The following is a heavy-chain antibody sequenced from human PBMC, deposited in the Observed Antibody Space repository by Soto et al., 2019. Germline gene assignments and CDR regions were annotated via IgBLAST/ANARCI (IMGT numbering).Heavy chain of an antibody. D-gene: IGHD3-9*01. V-gene: IGHV3-15*01. J-gene: IGHJ5*02. CDR1: GFTFSNAW. CDR2: IKSKTNGGTA. CDR3: TTPRDHDILTGYFPS. Sequence: LRLSCAASGFTFSNAWMSWVRQAPGKGLEWVGHIKSKTNGGTADYAAPVKGRFTISRDDSQDTVSLQMSSLKTEDTAVYYCTTPRDHDILTGYFPSWGQGTLVTVSS.